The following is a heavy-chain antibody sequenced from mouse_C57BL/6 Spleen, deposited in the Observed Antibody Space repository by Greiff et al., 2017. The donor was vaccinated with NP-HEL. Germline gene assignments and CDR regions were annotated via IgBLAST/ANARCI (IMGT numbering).Heavy chain of an antibody. CDR3: ARGDVSSPYYYAMDY. D-gene: IGHD1-1*01. V-gene: IGHV1-61*01. J-gene: IGHJ4*01. CDR1: GYTFTSYW. Sequence: QVQLQQPGAELVRPGSSVKLSCKASGYTFTSYWMDWVKQRPGQGLEWIGNIYPSDSETHYNQKFKDKATLTVDKSSSTAYMQLSSLTSEDSAVYYCARGDVSSPYYYAMDYWGQGTSVTVSS. CDR2: IYPSDSET.